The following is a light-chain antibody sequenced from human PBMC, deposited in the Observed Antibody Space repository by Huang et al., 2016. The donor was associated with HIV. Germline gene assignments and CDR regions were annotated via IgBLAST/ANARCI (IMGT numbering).Light chain of an antibody. CDR1: QSIGIY. J-gene: IGKJ4*01. CDR2: SAS. CDR3: QQSYKTLIT. Sequence: DIQMTQSPSSLSASVRDRVTISCRASQSIGIYLNWYQQKPGKAPKLLIYSASSLQSGVPSRFSGSGSGTYFSLSISNLQPEDFATYFCQQSYKTLITFGGGTKVEIK. V-gene: IGKV1-39*01.